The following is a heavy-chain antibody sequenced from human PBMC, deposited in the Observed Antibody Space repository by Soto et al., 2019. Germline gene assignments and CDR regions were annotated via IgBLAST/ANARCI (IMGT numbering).Heavy chain of an antibody. V-gene: IGHV1-45*02. J-gene: IGHJ4*02. CDR1: GNTFTYRY. Sequence: QMQLVQSGAEVKKTGSTVTVSCKALGNTFTYRYLHWVRQAPGQALEWMGWITPFSGDVHYAQKFQERVTITRYRAINTAYMRMSSLRSEDTAMYDCASGGAGSGPVTWELPDHWGQGTLVTVSS. CDR2: ITPFSGDV. D-gene: IGHD1-26*01. CDR3: ASGGAGSGPVTWELPDH.